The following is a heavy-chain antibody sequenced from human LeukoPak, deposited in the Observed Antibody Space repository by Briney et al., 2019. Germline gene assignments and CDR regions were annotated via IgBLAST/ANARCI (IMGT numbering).Heavy chain of an antibody. Sequence: SETLSLTCAVYGGSFSGYYWSWIRQPPGKRLEWIGEINHSGSTNYNPSLKSRVTISVDTSKSQFSLKLSSVTAADTAVYYCASSSCHAFDIWGQGTMVTVSS. CDR2: INHSGST. CDR3: ASSSCHAFDI. CDR1: GGSFSGYY. V-gene: IGHV4-34*01. J-gene: IGHJ3*02. D-gene: IGHD6-13*01.